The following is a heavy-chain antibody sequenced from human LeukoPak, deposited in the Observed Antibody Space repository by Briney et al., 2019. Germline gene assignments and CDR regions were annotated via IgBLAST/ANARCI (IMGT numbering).Heavy chain of an antibody. J-gene: IGHJ4*02. CDR1: GFTFSSYE. Sequence: AGGSLRLSCAASGFTFSSYEMNWVRQAPGKGLEWVSYISSSCSTIYYADSVKGRFTISRDNAKDSLYLQMNSLRAEDTAVYYCARVGYSYGDIDYWGQGTLVTVSS. V-gene: IGHV3-48*03. CDR3: ARVGYSYGDIDY. CDR2: ISSSCSTI. D-gene: IGHD5-18*01.